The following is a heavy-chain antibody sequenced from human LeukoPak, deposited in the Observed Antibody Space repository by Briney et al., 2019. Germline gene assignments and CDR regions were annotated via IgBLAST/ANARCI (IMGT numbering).Heavy chain of an antibody. CDR1: GGSFSGYY. CDR3: ARGFVVVPASWFDP. V-gene: IGHV4-34*01. CDR2: INHSGST. Sequence: PSETLSLTCAVYGGSFSGYYWSWIRQPPGKGLEWIGEINHSGSTNYNPSLKSRVTISVDTSKNQFSLKLSSVTAADTAVYYCARGFVVVPASWFDPWGRGTLVTVSS. J-gene: IGHJ5*02. D-gene: IGHD2-2*01.